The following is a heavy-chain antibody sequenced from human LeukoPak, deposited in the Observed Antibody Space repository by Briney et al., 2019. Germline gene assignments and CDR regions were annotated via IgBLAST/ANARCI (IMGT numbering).Heavy chain of an antibody. CDR1: GGTFNSYA. D-gene: IGHD3-10*01. V-gene: IGHV1-69*05. Sequence: SVKVSCKASGGTFNSYAISWVRQAPGQGLEWMGGIIPIFGTANYAQKFQGRVTITTDESTNTAYMELSSLRSEDTAVYYCARYGSGSYGAFQHWGQGTLVTVSS. J-gene: IGHJ1*01. CDR2: IIPIFGTA. CDR3: ARYGSGSYGAFQH.